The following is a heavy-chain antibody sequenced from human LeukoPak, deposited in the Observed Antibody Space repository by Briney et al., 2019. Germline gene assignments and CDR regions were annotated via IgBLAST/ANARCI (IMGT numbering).Heavy chain of an antibody. D-gene: IGHD2-2*01. Sequence: SETLSLTCTVSGGSISSSSYQWGWIRQPPGKGGEWIGTISYSGSTYYSPSLKSRVTVSADTSKNQFSLKLSSVTAADTAVYYCARISIVVVPGYFDYWGQGTLVTVSS. CDR3: ARISIVVVPGYFDY. CDR1: GGSISSSSYQ. J-gene: IGHJ4*02. CDR2: ISYSGST. V-gene: IGHV4-39*01.